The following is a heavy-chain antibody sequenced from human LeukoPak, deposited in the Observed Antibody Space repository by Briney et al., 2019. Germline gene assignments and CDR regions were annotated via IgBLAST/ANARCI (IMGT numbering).Heavy chain of an antibody. Sequence: SETLSLTCTVSGGSISSGRYCWSWIRQPAGKGLEWIGRVSTTGSTNYNPSLKSRVTISLDTSKNQFSLKLSSVTAADTAVYYCAREIGDIVVVPAGVSHYYYYMDVWGKGTTVTISS. V-gene: IGHV4-61*02. D-gene: IGHD2-2*01. CDR3: AREIGDIVVVPAGVSHYYYYMDV. J-gene: IGHJ6*03. CDR2: VSTTGST. CDR1: GGSISSGRYC.